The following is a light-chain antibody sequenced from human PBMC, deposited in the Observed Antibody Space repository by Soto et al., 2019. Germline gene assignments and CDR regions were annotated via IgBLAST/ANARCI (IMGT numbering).Light chain of an antibody. CDR2: QVS. CDR1: QSISRS. CDR3: QQYNSDFRS. Sequence: DIQMTQPPATLSASGGDRVTITCGASQSISRSLAWYQQKPGKAPKLLIYQVSTLESGVPSRFSGSGSGTEFSLTISSLQPDDFATYYCQQYNSDFRSFGQGAKVDI. J-gene: IGKJ1*01. V-gene: IGKV1-5*03.